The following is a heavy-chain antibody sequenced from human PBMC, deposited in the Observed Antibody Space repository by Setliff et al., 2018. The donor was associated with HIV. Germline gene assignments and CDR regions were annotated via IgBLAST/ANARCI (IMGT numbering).Heavy chain of an antibody. Sequence: SETLSLTCTVSGGSISTGGYYWSWIRQHPGKGLEWIGYIYNSGGTNYNPSLKSRVTISVDTSKNQFSLKLSSVTAADTAVYYCARDFLGDGYMDVWGKGTTVTVSS. D-gene: IGHD3-16*01. CDR2: IYNSGGT. J-gene: IGHJ6*03. CDR1: GGSISTGGYY. V-gene: IGHV4-31*02. CDR3: ARDFLGDGYMDV.